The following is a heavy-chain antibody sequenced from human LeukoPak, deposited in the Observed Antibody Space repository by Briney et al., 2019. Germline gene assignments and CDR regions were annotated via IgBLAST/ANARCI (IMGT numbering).Heavy chain of an antibody. Sequence: GPVKVSCKASGYTFTTYDISWVRQAPGQGLEWVGWISPYNGNTDYAQKLQGRVTMTADTSTSTAYMELRSLRSDDTAVYYCARDQGHSLLQYFDYWGQGTLVTVSS. CDR2: ISPYNGNT. D-gene: IGHD3-22*01. CDR1: GYTFTTYD. J-gene: IGHJ4*02. CDR3: ARDQGHSLLQYFDY. V-gene: IGHV1-18*01.